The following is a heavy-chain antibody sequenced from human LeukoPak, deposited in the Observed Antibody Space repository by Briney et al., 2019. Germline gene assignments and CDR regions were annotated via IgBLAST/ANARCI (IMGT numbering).Heavy chain of an antibody. CDR3: ARDRDDQDYYYMDV. D-gene: IGHD3-10*01. CDR1: RGSISGYS. Sequence: SETLSLTCTVSRGSISGYSWSWIRQSPGGGLEWIGYIYYSGDTAYNPSLRSRVTMSVDTSKNQFSLKLSSVTAADTAVYYCARDRDDQDYYYMDVWGKGTTVTISS. J-gene: IGHJ6*03. V-gene: IGHV4-59*12. CDR2: IYYSGDT.